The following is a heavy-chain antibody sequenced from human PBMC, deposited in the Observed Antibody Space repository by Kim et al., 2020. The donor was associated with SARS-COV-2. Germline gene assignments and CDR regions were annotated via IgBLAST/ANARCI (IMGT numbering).Heavy chain of an antibody. V-gene: IGHV4-59*01. J-gene: IGHJ4*02. Sequence: SETLSLTCTVSGGSISSYYWSWIRQPPGKGLEWIGYIYYSGSTNYNPSLKSRVTISVDTSKNQFSLQLSSVTAADTAVYYCARGSVAAYFDYWGQGTLVTVSS. D-gene: IGHD6-13*01. CDR1: GGSISSYY. CDR3: ARGSVAAYFDY. CDR2: IYYSGST.